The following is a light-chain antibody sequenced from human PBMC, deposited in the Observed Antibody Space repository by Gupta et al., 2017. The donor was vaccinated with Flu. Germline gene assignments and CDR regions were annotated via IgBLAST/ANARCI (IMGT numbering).Light chain of an antibody. CDR3: SSYTISSTRL. V-gene: IGLV2-14*01. Sequence: QSALTQPASVSGSPGQSITISCAGSSSDVGAYDFVSWYQQLPGKAHTLILYEVSKRPSGVSNRFSGSKSGYTASLTISGLQAEDEADYHCSSYTISSTRLFGGGTKVTVL. CDR2: EVS. J-gene: IGLJ2*01. CDR1: SSDVGAYDF.